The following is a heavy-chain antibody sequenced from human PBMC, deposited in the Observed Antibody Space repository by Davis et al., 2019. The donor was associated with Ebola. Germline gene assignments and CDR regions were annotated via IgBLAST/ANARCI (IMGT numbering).Heavy chain of an antibody. V-gene: IGHV4-34*01. Sequence: GSLRLSYAVYGGSFSGYYWSWIRQPPGKGLEWIGEINHSGSTNYNPSLKSRVTISVDTSKNQFSLKLSSVTAADTAVYYCARVRGIAAAGRRGERRFDYWGQGTLVTVSS. CDR2: INHSGST. CDR1: GGSFSGYY. CDR3: ARVRGIAAAGRRGERRFDY. J-gene: IGHJ4*02. D-gene: IGHD6-13*01.